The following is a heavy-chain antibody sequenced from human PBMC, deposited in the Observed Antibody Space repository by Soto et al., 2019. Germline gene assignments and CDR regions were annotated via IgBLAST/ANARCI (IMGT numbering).Heavy chain of an antibody. CDR1: GFTFSSYG. Sequence: QVQLVESGGGVVQPGRSLRLSCAASGFTFSSYGMHWVRQAPGKGLEWVAVISHEASNKYYADSVKGRFTISREKSKNTLYLQMKSLRAEDTDVYCCAKDLGHGGRGAFDIWGQGTMVTVSS. CDR3: AKDLGHGGRGAFDI. V-gene: IGHV3-30*18. CDR2: ISHEASNK. D-gene: IGHD3-16*01. J-gene: IGHJ3*02.